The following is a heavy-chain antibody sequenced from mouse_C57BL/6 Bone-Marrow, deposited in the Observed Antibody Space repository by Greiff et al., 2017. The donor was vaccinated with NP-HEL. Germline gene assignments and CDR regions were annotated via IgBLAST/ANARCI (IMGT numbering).Heavy chain of an antibody. Sequence: VQLQQSGPELVKPGASVKLSCKASGYTFTSYDINWVKQRPGQGLEWIGWIYPGDGSTKYNEKFKGKATLTVDTSSSTAYMELHSLTSEDSAVYFCARDYYGRGDAMDYWDQGTSVTVSS. D-gene: IGHD1-1*01. V-gene: IGHV1-85*01. J-gene: IGHJ4*01. CDR1: GYTFTSYD. CDR3: ARDYYGRGDAMDY. CDR2: IYPGDGST.